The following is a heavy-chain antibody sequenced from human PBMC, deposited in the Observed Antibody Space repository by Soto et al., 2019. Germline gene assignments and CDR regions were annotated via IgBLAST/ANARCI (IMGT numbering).Heavy chain of an antibody. CDR1: GFTFSSYS. D-gene: IGHD5-12*01. CDR2: ISSSSSYI. J-gene: IGHJ4*02. Sequence: PGGSLRLSCAASGFTFSSYSMNWVRQAPGKGLEWVSSISSSSSYIYYADSVKGRFTISRDNAKNSLYLQMNSLRAEDTAVYYCASSGLRGYSGYGGSHLDYWGQGTLVTVSS. CDR3: ASSGLRGYSGYGGSHLDY. V-gene: IGHV3-21*01.